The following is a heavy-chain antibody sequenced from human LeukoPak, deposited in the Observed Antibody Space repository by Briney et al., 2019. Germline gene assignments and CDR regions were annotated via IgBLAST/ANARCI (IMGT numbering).Heavy chain of an antibody. CDR3: ASYGGVLAAFDI. J-gene: IGHJ3*02. D-gene: IGHD3-3*01. CDR2: IYHSGST. Sequence: WIGEIYHSGSTNYNPSLKSRVTISVDKSKNQFSLKLSSVTAADTAVYYCASYGGVLAAFDIWGQGTMVTVSS. V-gene: IGHV4-4*02.